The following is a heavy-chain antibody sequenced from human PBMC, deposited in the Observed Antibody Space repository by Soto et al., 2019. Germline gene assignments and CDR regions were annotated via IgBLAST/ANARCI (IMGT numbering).Heavy chain of an antibody. J-gene: IGHJ4*02. Sequence: PGGSLRLSCAASGFTVSSNYMSWVRQAPGKGLEWVSVIYSGGSTYYADSVKGRFTISRDNSKNTLYLQMNSLRAEDTAVYYCAIPPLGYDYIRAWYYFDYWGQGTLVTVSS. CDR1: GFTVSSNY. CDR2: IYSGGST. V-gene: IGHV3-66*01. D-gene: IGHD3-16*01. CDR3: AIPPLGYDYIRAWYYFDY.